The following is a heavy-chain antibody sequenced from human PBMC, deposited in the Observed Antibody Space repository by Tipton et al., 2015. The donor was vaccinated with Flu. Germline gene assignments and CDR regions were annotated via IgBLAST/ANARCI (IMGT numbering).Heavy chain of an antibody. D-gene: IGHD3-10*01. J-gene: IGHJ4*02. CDR3: DSYGSESY. V-gene: IGHV4-59*01. CDR2: VYYTGST. Sequence: GLVKPSETLSLTCTVSGGSIRGYYWNWIRQFPGKGLEWIGFVYYTGSTNYKSSLKSRVTISTDTSTNQVSLKMNSVIAADTAVYYCDSYGSESYWGQGTLVTVSS. CDR1: GGSIRGYY.